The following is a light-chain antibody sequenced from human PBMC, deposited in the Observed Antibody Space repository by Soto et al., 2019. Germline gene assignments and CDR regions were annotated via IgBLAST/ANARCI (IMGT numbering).Light chain of an antibody. CDR2: TAS. CDR1: QSLSYW. V-gene: IGKV1-5*03. CDR3: DQADRFPYT. J-gene: IGKJ2*01. Sequence: DIQMTQSPSTLSASVGDTVTITCRASQSLSYWLAWYQQKPGQAPQLLIHTASTLEYGVPSRFSGSGSGTASSLSSSTLPPADSATLSGDQADRFPYTFGQGTDLEIK.